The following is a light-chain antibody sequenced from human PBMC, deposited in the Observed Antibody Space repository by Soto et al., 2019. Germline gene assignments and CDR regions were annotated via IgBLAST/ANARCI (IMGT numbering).Light chain of an antibody. CDR2: EVS. CDR3: RSYAGSNNVDV. V-gene: IGLV2-8*01. J-gene: IGLJ1*01. CDR1: SSDVGGYNY. Sequence: QCSLTQPPSASGSRGQSFTIACTGTSSDVGGYNYVSWYQQHPGKAPKLMIYEVSKPPSGVPDRFSGSKSGNTASLTVSGLQADDEADYYCRSYAGSNNVDVFGTGTKVTVL.